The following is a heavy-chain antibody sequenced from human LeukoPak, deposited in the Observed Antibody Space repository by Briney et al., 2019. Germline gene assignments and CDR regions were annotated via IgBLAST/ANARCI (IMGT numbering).Heavy chain of an antibody. V-gene: IGHV1-18*01. D-gene: IGHD6-19*01. CDR1: GYTFTSYG. CDR3: ARSGFSSGWSDY. Sequence: GGSVKVSCKASGYTFTSYGINWVRQAPGQGLEWMGWISAYNGNTNYAQKFQGRVTMTTDTSTSTAYMELRSLGSDDTAVYYCARSGFSSGWSDYWGQGILVTVSS. CDR2: ISAYNGNT. J-gene: IGHJ4*02.